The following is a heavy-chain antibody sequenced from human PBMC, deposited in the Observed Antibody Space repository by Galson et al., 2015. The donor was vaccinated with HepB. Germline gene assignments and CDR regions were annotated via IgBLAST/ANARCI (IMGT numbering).Heavy chain of an antibody. CDR3: ARNSMVRGVIITEDV. CDR2: IYPGASDT. V-gene: IGHV5-51*01. D-gene: IGHD3-10*01. CDR1: GYSFTSYW. Sequence: QSGAEVKKPGESLKISCKGSGYSFTSYWIGWVRQMPGKGLEWMGIIYPGASDTRYSPSFQGQVTISDDKSISTAYLQWSSLKASDTAMYYCARNSMVRGVIITEDVWGQGTLVTVSS. J-gene: IGHJ4*02.